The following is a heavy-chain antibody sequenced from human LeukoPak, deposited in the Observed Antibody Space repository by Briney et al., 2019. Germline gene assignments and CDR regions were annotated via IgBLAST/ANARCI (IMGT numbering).Heavy chain of an antibody. CDR2: ISSSGST. V-gene: IGHV4-61*02. CDR3: ARGWYGWFDP. D-gene: IGHD6-13*01. J-gene: IGHJ5*02. CDR1: GDSISSGDYY. Sequence: PSQTLSLTCTVSGDSISSGDYYWSWIRQPAGKGLEWIGRISSSGSTNYNPSLKSRVTISVDTSKNQFSLKLSSVTAADTAVYYCARGWYGWFDPWGQGTLVTVSS.